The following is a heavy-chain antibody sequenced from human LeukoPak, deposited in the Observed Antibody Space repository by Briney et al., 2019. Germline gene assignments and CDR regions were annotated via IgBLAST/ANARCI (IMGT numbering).Heavy chain of an antibody. Sequence: GGSLRLSCAASGFTFSSYAMGWLRQAPGKGLEWVSAISGSGGSTYYADSVKGRFTISRDNSKNTLYLQMNSLRTEDTAVYYCAKDAIFGGRNYEDYWGQGTLVTVSS. CDR1: GFTFSSYA. J-gene: IGHJ4*02. CDR3: AKDAIFGGRNYEDY. V-gene: IGHV3-23*01. CDR2: ISGSGGST. D-gene: IGHD3-10*01.